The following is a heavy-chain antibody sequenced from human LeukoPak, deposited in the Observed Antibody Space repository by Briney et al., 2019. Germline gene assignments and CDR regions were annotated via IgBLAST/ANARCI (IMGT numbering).Heavy chain of an antibody. CDR2: ISYDGSNK. CDR3: ARSRQISIAAWRD. D-gene: IGHD6-6*01. J-gene: IGHJ4*02. V-gene: IGHV3-30-3*01. CDR1: GFAFSSYA. Sequence: PGGSLRLSCAASGFAFSSYAMHWVHQAPGKGLEWVAVISYDGSNKYYADSVKGRFTISRDNSKNTLYLQMNSLRAEDTAMYYCARSRQISIAAWRDWGQGTLVTVSS.